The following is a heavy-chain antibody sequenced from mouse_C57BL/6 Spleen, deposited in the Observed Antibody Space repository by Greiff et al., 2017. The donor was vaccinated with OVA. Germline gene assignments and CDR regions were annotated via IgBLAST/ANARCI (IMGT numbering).Heavy chain of an antibody. CDR2: INPSTGGT. D-gene: IGHD3-2*02. CDR1: GYSFTGYY. CDR3: ARWEAQATYFDY. V-gene: IGHV1-42*01. J-gene: IGHJ2*01. Sequence: VQLKESGPELVKPGASVKISCKASGYSFTGYYMNWVKQSPEKSLEWIGEINPSTGGTTYNPTFKAKATLTVDKSSSTAYMQLKSLTSEDSAVYDCARWEAQATYFDYWGQGTTLTVSS.